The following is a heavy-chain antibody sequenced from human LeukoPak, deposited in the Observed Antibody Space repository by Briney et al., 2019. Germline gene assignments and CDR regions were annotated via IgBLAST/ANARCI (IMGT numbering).Heavy chain of an antibody. J-gene: IGHJ4*02. D-gene: IGHD4-11*01. V-gene: IGHV4-59*01. CDR1: GGSISSYY. CDR2: IYYSGST. CDR3: AREISNYGADYFDY. Sequence: SETLSLTCTVPGGSISSYYWSWIRQPPGKGLEWIGYIYYSGSTNYNPSLKSRVTISVDTSKNQFSLKLSSVTAADTAVYYCAREISNYGADYFDYWGQGTLVTVSS.